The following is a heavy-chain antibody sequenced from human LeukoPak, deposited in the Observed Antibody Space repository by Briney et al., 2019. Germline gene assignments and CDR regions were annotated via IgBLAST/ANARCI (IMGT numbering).Heavy chain of an antibody. D-gene: IGHD3-16*01. V-gene: IGHV1-2*02. CDR3: AKNYYDYVWGGEPYYYYMDV. J-gene: IGHJ6*03. CDR1: GYTFTSYY. CDR2: INPNSGGT. Sequence: GASVKVSCKASGYTFTSYYMHWVRQAPGQGLEWMGWINPNSGGTNYAQKFQGRVTMTRDTSIKTAYMELSRLRSDDTAVYCCAKNYYDYVWGGEPYYYYMDVWGKGTTVTVSS.